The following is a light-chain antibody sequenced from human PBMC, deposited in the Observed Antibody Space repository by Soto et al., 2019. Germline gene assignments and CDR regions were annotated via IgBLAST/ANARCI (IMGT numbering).Light chain of an antibody. Sequence: ALTQPPSASGSPGQSVTISCTGTSSDVGAYDYVSWYQQHPGKAPKLMIYEINKRPSGVPDRFSGSKSGNTASLTVSGLQAEDEADYYCSSFAGSNNFPYVFGTGSKVTV. CDR3: SSFAGSNNFPYV. J-gene: IGLJ1*01. CDR2: EIN. CDR1: SSDVGAYDY. V-gene: IGLV2-8*01.